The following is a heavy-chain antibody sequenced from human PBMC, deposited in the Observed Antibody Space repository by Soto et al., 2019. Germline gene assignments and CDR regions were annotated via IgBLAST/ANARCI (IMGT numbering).Heavy chain of an antibody. CDR1: GFTFSSHG. CDR3: ATNGPTTVTAGFDY. CDR2: ISSSGSNV. V-gene: IGHV3-48*03. D-gene: IGHD4-17*01. Sequence: PGGSLRLSCAASGFTFSSHGMNWVRQAPGKGLAWVSYISSSGSNVYYADSVKGRFTISRDNAKNSLILQMISLRAEDTAIYYCATNGPTTVTAGFDYWGQGTLVTVSS. J-gene: IGHJ4*02.